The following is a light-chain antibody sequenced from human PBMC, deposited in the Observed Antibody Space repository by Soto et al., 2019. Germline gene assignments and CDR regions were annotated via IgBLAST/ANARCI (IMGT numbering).Light chain of an antibody. CDR1: SSDVGGYNY. V-gene: IGLV2-14*01. CDR3: SSYTDRNNLV. Sequence: QSALTQPASVSGSPGQSITISCTGTSSDVGGYNYVSWYQQHPGKAPKVMIYEVTNRPSGVSNRFSGSKSGNTASLTISGLQAEDEADYYCSSYTDRNNLVFGTGTKLTVL. J-gene: IGLJ1*01. CDR2: EVT.